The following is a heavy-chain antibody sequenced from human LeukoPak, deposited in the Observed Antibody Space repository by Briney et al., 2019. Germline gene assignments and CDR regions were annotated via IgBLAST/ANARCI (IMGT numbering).Heavy chain of an antibody. J-gene: IGHJ4*02. Sequence: PSETLSLTCAVYGGSFSGYYWSWIRQPPGKGLEWIGEINHSGSTNYNPSLKSRVTISVDTSKNQFSLKLSSVTAADTAVYYCARAYYDFWSGSTAHDYWGQGTLVTVSS. D-gene: IGHD3-3*01. CDR3: ARAYYDFWSGSTAHDY. V-gene: IGHV4-34*01. CDR2: INHSGST. CDR1: GGSFSGYY.